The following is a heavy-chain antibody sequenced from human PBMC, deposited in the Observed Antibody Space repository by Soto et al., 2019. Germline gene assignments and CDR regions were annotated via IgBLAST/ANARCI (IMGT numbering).Heavy chain of an antibody. J-gene: IGHJ6*03. D-gene: IGHD5-12*01. CDR1: GGTFSSYT. CDR3: GRWGEFDSGYDWGGDYYYYMDV. V-gene: IGHV1-69*02. Sequence: SVKVSCKASGGTFSSYTISWVRQAPGQGLEWMGRIIPILGIANYAQKFQGRVTITADKSTSTAYMELSSLRSEDTAVYYCGRWGEFDSGYDWGGDYYYYMDVWGKGTTVTVSS. CDR2: IIPILGIA.